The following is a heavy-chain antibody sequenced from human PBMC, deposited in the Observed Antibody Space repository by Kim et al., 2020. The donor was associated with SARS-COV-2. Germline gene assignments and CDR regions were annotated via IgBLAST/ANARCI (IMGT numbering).Heavy chain of an antibody. CDR1: GYTFTSYG. D-gene: IGHD1-26*01. V-gene: IGHV1-18*01. Sequence: ASVKVSCKASGYTFTSYGISWVRQAPGQGLEWMGWISAYNGNTNYAQKLQGRVTMTTDTSTSTAYMELRSLRSDDTAVYYCARRAWWELPDAFDIWGQGTMVTVSS. CDR3: ARRAWWELPDAFDI. J-gene: IGHJ3*02. CDR2: ISAYNGNT.